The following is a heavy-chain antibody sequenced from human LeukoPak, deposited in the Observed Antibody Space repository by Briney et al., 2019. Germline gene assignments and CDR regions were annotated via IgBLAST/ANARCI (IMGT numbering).Heavy chain of an antibody. J-gene: IGHJ4*02. V-gene: IGHV4-59*01. CDR1: GGSISSYY. Sequence: SETLSLTCTVSGGSISSYYWSWIRQPPGKGLEWIGYIYYSGSTNYNPSLKSRVTISVDTSKNQFSLKLSSVTAADTAVYYCARVRLEYYDSSGYSDYWGQGTLVTVSS. CDR3: ARVRLEYYDSSGYSDY. D-gene: IGHD3-22*01. CDR2: IYYSGST.